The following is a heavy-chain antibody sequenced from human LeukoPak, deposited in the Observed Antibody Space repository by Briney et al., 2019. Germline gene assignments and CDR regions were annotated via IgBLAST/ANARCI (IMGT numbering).Heavy chain of an antibody. D-gene: IGHD6-13*01. CDR1: GGSISSYY. V-gene: IGHV4-59*01. Sequence: SETLSLTCTVSGGSISSYYWSWIRQPPGKGLEWIGYIYYGGSTNYNPSLKSRVTISVDTSKNQFSLKLSSVTAADTAVYYCARDRAAGSYYYYYMDVWGKGTTVAVSS. CDR2: IYYGGST. J-gene: IGHJ6*03. CDR3: ARDRAAGSYYYYYMDV.